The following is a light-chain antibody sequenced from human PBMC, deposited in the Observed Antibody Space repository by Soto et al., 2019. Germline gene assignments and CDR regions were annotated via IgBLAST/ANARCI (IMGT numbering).Light chain of an antibody. J-gene: IGKJ3*01. CDR2: AAS. Sequence: DIQMTPSPSSLSASVGDRVTNTCRASQSISSYLNWYQQKPGKAPKLLIYAASSLQSGVPSRFSGSGSGTDFTLTISSLQPEDFATYYCQQSYRTPFTFGPGTNVDI. CDR3: QQSYRTPFT. CDR1: QSISSY. V-gene: IGKV1-39*01.